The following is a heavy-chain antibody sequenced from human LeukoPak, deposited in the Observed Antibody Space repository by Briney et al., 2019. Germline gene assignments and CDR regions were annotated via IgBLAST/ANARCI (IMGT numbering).Heavy chain of an antibody. CDR1: GGSISSNY. V-gene: IGHV4-59*13. CDR3: AGYDHSNYLAY. CDR2: IHYNGDT. J-gene: IGHJ4*02. Sequence: SETLSLTCTVSGGSISSNYWSRIRQPPGKGLEWKGLEWIAYIHYNGDTNYNPSLKSRVTISLDTSKNQLSLNLTSVTAADTAVYFCAGYDHSNYLAYWGQGTLVTVSS. D-gene: IGHD4-11*01.